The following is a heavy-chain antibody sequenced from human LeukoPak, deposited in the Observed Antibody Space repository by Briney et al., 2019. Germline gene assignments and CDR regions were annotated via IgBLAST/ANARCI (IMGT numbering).Heavy chain of an antibody. CDR1: GFIFSNYV. D-gene: IGHD3-10*01. CDR2: ISFDGNNK. J-gene: IGHJ4*02. CDR3: ARDPSSRVTGDF. V-gene: IGHV3-30-3*01. Sequence: GGSLRLSCAASGFIFSNYVMHWVRQAPGKGLGWVALISFDGNNKFYAHSVKGRFTISRDYSKNTLYLQMNSLRAEDTAVYYCARDPSSRVTGDFWGQGTLVTVSS.